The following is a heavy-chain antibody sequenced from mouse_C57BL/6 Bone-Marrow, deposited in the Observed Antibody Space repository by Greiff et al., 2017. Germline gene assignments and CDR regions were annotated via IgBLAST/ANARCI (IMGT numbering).Heavy chain of an antibody. D-gene: IGHD1-1*01. CDR1: GYAFSSSW. CDR3: ARKGGSPPYWYFDV. CDR2: IYPGDGDT. J-gene: IGHJ1*03. Sequence: QVQLKQSGPELVKPGASVKISCKASGYAFSSSWMNWVKQRPGKGLEWIGRIYPGDGDTNYNGKFKGKATLTADKSSSTAYMQLSSLTSEDSAVYFCARKGGSPPYWYFDVWGTGTTVTVSS. V-gene: IGHV1-82*01.